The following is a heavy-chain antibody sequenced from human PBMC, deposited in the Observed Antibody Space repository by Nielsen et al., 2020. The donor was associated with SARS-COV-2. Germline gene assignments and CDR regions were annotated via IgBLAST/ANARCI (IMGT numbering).Heavy chain of an antibody. CDR3: AKLGELGY. CDR1: GFTFDDYA. D-gene: IGHD3-16*01. CDR2: ISWNSGSI. J-gene: IGHJ4*02. V-gene: IGHV3-9*01. Sequence: LKISCAASGFTFDDYAMHWVRQAPGKGLEWVSGISWNSGSIGYADSVKGRFTISRDNAKNSLYLQMNSLRAEDTALYYCAKLGELGYWGQGTLVTVSS.